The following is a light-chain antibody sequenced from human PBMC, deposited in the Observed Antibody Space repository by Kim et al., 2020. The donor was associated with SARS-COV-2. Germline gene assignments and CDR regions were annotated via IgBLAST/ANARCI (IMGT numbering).Light chain of an antibody. Sequence: IQMRQSPSSLSASVGDRVSITCRASRDISTFLAWFQQKPGQAPKSLIYGASSLHSGVPSRFSGSGSGTDFTLTIVSLQPEDLATYYCQQYNDYPYTFAQGTKLEI. J-gene: IGKJ2*01. CDR3: QQYNDYPYT. CDR2: GAS. CDR1: RDISTF. V-gene: IGKV1-16*01.